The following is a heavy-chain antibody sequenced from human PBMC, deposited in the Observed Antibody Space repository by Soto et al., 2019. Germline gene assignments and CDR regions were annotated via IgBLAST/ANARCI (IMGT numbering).Heavy chain of an antibody. CDR3: ARDLSYYYDSSGY. J-gene: IGHJ4*02. V-gene: IGHV1-69*13. CDR2: IIHSFGTA. D-gene: IGHD3-22*01. CDR1: GVTFSRYA. Sequence: ASVKVSCKACGVTFSRYAISWVRQPPGQGLEWMGGIIHSFGTANYAQKFQGRVTITADESTSTAYMELSSLRSEDTAVYYCARDLSYYYDSSGYWGQGTLVTVSS.